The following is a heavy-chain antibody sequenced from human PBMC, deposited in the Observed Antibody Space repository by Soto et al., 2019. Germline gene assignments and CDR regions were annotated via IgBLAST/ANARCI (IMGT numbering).Heavy chain of an antibody. Sequence: SVKVSCKASGFTFTSSAVQWVRQARGQRLEWIGWIVVGSGNTNYAQKFQERVTITRDMSTSTAYMELSSLRSEDTAVYYCAARHSGSYPDYFDYWGQGTLVTVSS. CDR2: IVVGSGNT. D-gene: IGHD1-26*01. CDR1: GFTFTSSA. V-gene: IGHV1-58*01. CDR3: AARHSGSYPDYFDY. J-gene: IGHJ4*02.